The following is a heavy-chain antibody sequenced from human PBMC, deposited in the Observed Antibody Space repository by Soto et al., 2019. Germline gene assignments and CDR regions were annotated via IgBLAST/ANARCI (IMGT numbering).Heavy chain of an antibody. Sequence: ASVKVSCKASGGTFSSYTISWVRQAPGQGLEWMGRIIPILGIANYAQKFQGRATITADKSTSTAYMELSSLRSEDTAVYYCARVLVVVPAAGAFDIWGQGTMVTVSS. CDR2: IIPILGIA. V-gene: IGHV1-69*02. J-gene: IGHJ3*02. CDR3: ARVLVVVPAAGAFDI. D-gene: IGHD2-2*01. CDR1: GGTFSSYT.